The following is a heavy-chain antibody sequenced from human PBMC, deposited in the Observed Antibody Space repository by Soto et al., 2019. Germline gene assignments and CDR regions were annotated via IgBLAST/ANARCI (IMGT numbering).Heavy chain of an antibody. V-gene: IGHV1-8*01. CDR3: ARRAETNGWNGFGADKYYFDF. D-gene: IGHD1-1*01. CDR1: GYTFTSYD. Sequence: VASVKVSCKASGYTFTSYDIYWVRQATGQGLEWMGWMNPNTGNSGYAQKFQGRVTMTSDTSISTAHMELSSLRSEDTAVYYCARRAETNGWNGFGADKYYFDFWGQGTLVNVS. CDR2: MNPNTGNS. J-gene: IGHJ4*02.